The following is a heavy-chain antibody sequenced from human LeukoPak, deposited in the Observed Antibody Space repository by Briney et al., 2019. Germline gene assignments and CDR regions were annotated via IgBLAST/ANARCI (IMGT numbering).Heavy chain of an antibody. J-gene: IGHJ6*02. CDR3: ARGAATPLGPRMNYGMDV. CDR2: IIPILGIA. Sequence: ASVKVSCKASGGTFSSYTISWVRQAPGQGLEWMGRIIPILGIANYAQKFQGRVTITADKSTSTAYMELSSLRSEDTAVYYCARGAATPLGPRMNYGMDVWGQGTTVTVSS. CDR1: GGTFSSYT. D-gene: IGHD2-15*01. V-gene: IGHV1-69*02.